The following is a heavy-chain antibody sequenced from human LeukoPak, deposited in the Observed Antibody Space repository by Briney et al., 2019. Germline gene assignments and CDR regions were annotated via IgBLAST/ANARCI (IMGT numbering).Heavy chain of an antibody. J-gene: IGHJ4*02. CDR3: ARDLTYYYDSSGYYPFDY. Sequence: ASVKVSCKASGGTFSSYAISWVRQAPGQGLEWMGRIIPIFGIANYARKFQGRVTITADKSTSTAYMELSSLRSEDTAVYYCARDLTYYYDSSGYYPFDYWGQGTLVTVSS. CDR2: IIPIFGIA. D-gene: IGHD3-22*01. CDR1: GGTFSSYA. V-gene: IGHV1-69*04.